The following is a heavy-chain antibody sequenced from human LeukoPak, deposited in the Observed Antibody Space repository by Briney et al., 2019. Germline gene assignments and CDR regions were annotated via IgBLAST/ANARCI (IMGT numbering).Heavy chain of an antibody. CDR3: ARTGYSSGWLTYYYYYYMDV. D-gene: IGHD6-19*01. V-gene: IGHV1-8*03. CDR2: MNPNSGNT. Sequence: ASVKVSCKASGYTFTNNDINWVRQATGQGLEWMGWMNPNSGNTGYAQKFQGRVTITRNTSISTAYMELSSLRSEDTAVYYCARTGYSSGWLTYYYYYYMDVWGKGTTVTVSS. J-gene: IGHJ6*03. CDR1: GYTFTNND.